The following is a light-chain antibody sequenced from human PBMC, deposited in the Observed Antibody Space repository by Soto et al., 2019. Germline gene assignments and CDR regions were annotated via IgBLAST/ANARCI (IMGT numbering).Light chain of an antibody. CDR3: QQRGNWPPIT. J-gene: IGKJ5*01. V-gene: IGKV3D-20*02. Sequence: EIVLTQSPGTLSLSPGERATLSCRASQSVSSSYLAWYQQKPGQAPRLLIYGASSRTTGIPDRFSGSGSGTDFTLTISRLEPEDFAVYYCQQRGNWPPITFGQGTRLENK. CDR1: QSVSSSY. CDR2: GAS.